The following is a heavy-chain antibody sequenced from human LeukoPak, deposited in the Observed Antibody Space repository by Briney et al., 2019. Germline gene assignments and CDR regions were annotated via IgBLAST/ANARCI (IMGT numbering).Heavy chain of an antibody. CDR1: GYTFTKYA. V-gene: IGHV1-18*01. D-gene: IGHD6-19*01. CDR3: VRDPSNTSGWYIYFDY. Sequence: ASVKVSCKPSGYTFTKYAISWVRQAPGQGLEWMGWISTYNGDTKYAQKFQGRVTLTKGTPTSTAYMDLRSLRSDDTAVYYCVRDPSNTSGWYIYFDYWGQGTLVTVSS. CDR2: ISTYNGDT. J-gene: IGHJ4*02.